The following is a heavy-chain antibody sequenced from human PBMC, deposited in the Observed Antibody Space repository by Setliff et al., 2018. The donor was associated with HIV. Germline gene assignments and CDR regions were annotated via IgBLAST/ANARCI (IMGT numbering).Heavy chain of an antibody. D-gene: IGHD3-10*01. CDR2: IYYVGWS. Sequence: CSVSGASLQSYYWSWIRQPAGKGLQWIGRIYYVGWSKYNPSLEDRVTMSVDTSNNQSSLSLRSVTAADTAIYYCARSIHGGGSEPFDTWGQGILVTVSS. J-gene: IGHJ5*02. CDR3: ARSIHGGGSEPFDT. CDR1: GASLQSYY. V-gene: IGHV4-4*07.